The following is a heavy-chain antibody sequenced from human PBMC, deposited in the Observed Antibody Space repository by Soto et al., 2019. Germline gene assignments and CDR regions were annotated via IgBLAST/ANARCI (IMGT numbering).Heavy chain of an antibody. Sequence: ASVKVSCKASGYTFTSYGISWVRQAPGQGLEWMGWISAYNGNTNYAQKLQGRVTMTTDTSTSTAYMELRSLRSDDTAVYYCARDKASGITIFGVVTDYYYGMDVWGQGTTVTVSS. J-gene: IGHJ6*02. V-gene: IGHV1-18*01. CDR3: ARDKASGITIFGVVTDYYYGMDV. D-gene: IGHD3-3*01. CDR1: GYTFTSYG. CDR2: ISAYNGNT.